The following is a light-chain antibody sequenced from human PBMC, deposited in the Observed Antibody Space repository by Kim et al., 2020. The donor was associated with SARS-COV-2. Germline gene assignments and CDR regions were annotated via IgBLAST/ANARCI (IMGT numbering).Light chain of an antibody. J-gene: IGKJ1*01. V-gene: IGKV3-20*01. CDR2: GAS. CDR1: QSVSSSY. Sequence: LTQSPGTLSLSPGERATLSCRASQSVSSSYLAWYQQKPGQAPRLLIYGASSRATGIPDRFSGSGSGTDLTLTISRLEPEDFAVYYCQQYGSSSPWTFGQGTKVDIK. CDR3: QQYGSSSPWT.